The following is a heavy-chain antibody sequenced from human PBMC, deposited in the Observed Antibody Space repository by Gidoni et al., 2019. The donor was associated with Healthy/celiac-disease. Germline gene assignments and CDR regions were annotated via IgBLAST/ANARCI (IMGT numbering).Heavy chain of an antibody. V-gene: IGHV3-11*01. CDR2: ISSSGSTI. CDR3: ARFRAAAGKSYYYYYGMDV. D-gene: IGHD6-13*01. J-gene: IGHJ6*02. CDR1: GFPCSDYY. Sequence: QVQLVESGGGLVKPGGSLRLSCAASGFPCSDYYMSWIRQAPGKGLEWVSYISSSGSTIYYADPVKGRFTISRDNAKNSLYLQMNSLRAEDTAVYYCARFRAAAGKSYYYYYGMDVWGQGTTVTVSS.